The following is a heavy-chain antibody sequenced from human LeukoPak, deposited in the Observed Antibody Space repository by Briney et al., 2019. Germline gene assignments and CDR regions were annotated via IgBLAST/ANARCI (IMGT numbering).Heavy chain of an antibody. CDR3: ATKVSHYYGSGSYPNWFDP. CDR1: GGSISSSSYY. Sequence: SETLSLTCTVSGGSISSSSYYWGWIRQPPGKGLEWIGSIYYSGSTYYNPSLKSRVTISVDTSKNQFSLKLSSVTAADTAVYYCATKVSHYYGSGSYPNWFDPWGQGTLVTVSS. CDR2: IYYSGST. V-gene: IGHV4-39*07. J-gene: IGHJ5*02. D-gene: IGHD3-10*01.